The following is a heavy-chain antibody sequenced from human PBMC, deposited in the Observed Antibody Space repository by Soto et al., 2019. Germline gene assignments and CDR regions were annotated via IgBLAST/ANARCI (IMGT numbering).Heavy chain of an antibody. CDR2: ISYDGSNK. J-gene: IGHJ3*02. CDR3: ARDHLVLMVYATNDAFDI. V-gene: IGHV3-30-3*01. CDR1: GFTFSSYA. D-gene: IGHD2-8*01. Sequence: QTGGSLRLSCAASGFTFSSYAMHWVRQAPGKGLEWVAVISYDGSNKYYADSVKGRFTISRDNSKNTLYLQMNSLRAEDTAVYYCARDHLVLMVYATNDAFDIWGQGTMVTVSS.